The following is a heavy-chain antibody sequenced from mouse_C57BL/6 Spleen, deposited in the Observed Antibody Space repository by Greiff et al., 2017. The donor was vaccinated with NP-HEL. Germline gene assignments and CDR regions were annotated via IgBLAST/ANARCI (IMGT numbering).Heavy chain of an antibody. V-gene: IGHV3-6*01. CDR3: AREGYGSSYGFAY. CDR2: ISYDGSN. J-gene: IGHJ3*01. D-gene: IGHD1-1*01. CDR1: GYSITSGYY. Sequence: DVKLVESGPGLVKPSQSLSLTCSVTGYSITSGYYWNWIRQFPGNKLEWMGYISYDGSNNYNPSLKNRISITRDTSKNQFFLKLNSVTTEDTATYYCAREGYGSSYGFAYWGQGTLVTVSA.